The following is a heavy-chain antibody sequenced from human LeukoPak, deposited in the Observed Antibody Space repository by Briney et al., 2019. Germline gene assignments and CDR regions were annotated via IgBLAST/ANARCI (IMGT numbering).Heavy chain of an antibody. CDR2: LNHSGST. CDR1: GGSFSSYY. V-gene: IGHV4-34*01. Sequence: SETLSLTCAVYGGSFSSYYWSWIRKPPGKGLEWIGELNHSGSTNYNPSLKGRVTISLDTSKDPFSLKLSSVTAADTALYYCARGPLDTAVATYYFDYWAQGTLVTVSS. D-gene: IGHD5-18*01. J-gene: IGHJ4*02. CDR3: ARGPLDTAVATYYFDY.